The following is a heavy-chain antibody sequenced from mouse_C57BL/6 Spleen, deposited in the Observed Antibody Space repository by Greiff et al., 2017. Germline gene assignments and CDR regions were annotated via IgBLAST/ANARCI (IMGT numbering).Heavy chain of an antibody. D-gene: IGHD3-3*01. V-gene: IGHV7-3*01. CDR3: ARAGTLNWFAY. CDR2: IRNKANGDTT. CDR1: GFTFTDYY. Sequence: EVKVVESGGGLVQPGGSLSLSCAASGFTFTDYYMSWVRQPPGKALEWLGFIRNKANGDTTEYSASVKGRFTISRDNSQSILYLRMNALGAEDSATYYCARAGTLNWFAYWGQGTLVTVSA. J-gene: IGHJ3*01.